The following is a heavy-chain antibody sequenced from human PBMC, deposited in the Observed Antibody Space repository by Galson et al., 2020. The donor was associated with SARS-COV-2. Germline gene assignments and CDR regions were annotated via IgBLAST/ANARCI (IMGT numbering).Heavy chain of an antibody. D-gene: IGHD1-26*01. Sequence: GESLKISCAASGFTFSNAWMSWVRQAPGKGLEWVGRIKSKTDGGTTDYAAPVKGRFTISRDDSKNTLYLQMNSLKTEDTAVYYCTTAGWELLRVDYYYGMDVWGQGTTVTVSS. CDR2: IKSKTDGGTT. CDR3: TTAGWELLRVDYYYGMDV. V-gene: IGHV3-15*01. CDR1: GFTFSNAW. J-gene: IGHJ6*02.